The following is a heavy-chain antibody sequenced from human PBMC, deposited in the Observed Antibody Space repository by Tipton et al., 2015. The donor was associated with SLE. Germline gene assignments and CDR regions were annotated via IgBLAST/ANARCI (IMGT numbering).Heavy chain of an antibody. V-gene: IGHV3-33*01. CDR3: ASVLGYSSSLNLYFYYYMDV. Sequence: SLRLSCAASGFTFSSYAMHWVRQAPGKGLEWVALIWFDGSDKYYADSVRGRFTISRDNSKNTLYLQMNSLRAEDTAVYYCASVLGYSSSLNLYFYYYMDVGGKGTTVTVAS. D-gene: IGHD6-6*01. CDR2: IWFDGSDK. CDR1: GFTFSSYA. J-gene: IGHJ6*03.